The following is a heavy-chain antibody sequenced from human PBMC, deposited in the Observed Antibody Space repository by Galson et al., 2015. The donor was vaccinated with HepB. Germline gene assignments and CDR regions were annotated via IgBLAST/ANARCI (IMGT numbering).Heavy chain of an antibody. Sequence: SLRLSCAVSGFTVSLNYMSWVRQAPGKVLEWVSAISGAGTTNYADSVKGRFTVSRDNSISTVYLQMNSLRTEDTAFYYCVRLEVGGFRGGSESFDYWGRGTLVTVSS. CDR2: ISGAGTT. CDR3: VRLEVGGFRGGSESFDY. J-gene: IGHJ4*02. CDR1: GFTVSLNY. V-gene: IGHV3-66*02. D-gene: IGHD3-22*01.